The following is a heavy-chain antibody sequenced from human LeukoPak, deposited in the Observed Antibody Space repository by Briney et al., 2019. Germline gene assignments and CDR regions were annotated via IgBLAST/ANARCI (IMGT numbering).Heavy chain of an antibody. J-gene: IGHJ4*02. CDR2: RSKANSYAT. CDR3: TRHTIAAAGTAGDY. Sequence: GRSLKLSCAASGFTFSGSAIHWVRQASGKGLEWVGRRSKANSYATAYAASVKGRFTISRDDSKNTAYLQMNSLKSEDTAVYYCTRHTIAAAGTAGDYWGQGTLVTVSS. CDR1: GFTFSGSA. D-gene: IGHD6-13*01. V-gene: IGHV3-73*01.